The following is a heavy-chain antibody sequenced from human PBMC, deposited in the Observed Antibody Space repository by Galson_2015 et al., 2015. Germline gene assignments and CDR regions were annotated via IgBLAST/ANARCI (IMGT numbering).Heavy chain of an antibody. V-gene: IGHV6-1*01. CDR3: AREFYAMDV. Sequence: CAISSDSVSSYSAAWYCIRQSPSRGVEWLGWTYYRSKWYNDYAVSVKIRITINPDTTKNTFSLLLNSVTPEDAAEYYFAREFYAMDVWGQGTPVTVSS. CDR1: SDSVSSYSAA. D-gene: IGHD2/OR15-2a*01. J-gene: IGHJ6*02. CDR2: TYYRSKWYN.